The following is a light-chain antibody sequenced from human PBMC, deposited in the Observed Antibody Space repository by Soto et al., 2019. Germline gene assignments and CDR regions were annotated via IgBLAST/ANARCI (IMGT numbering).Light chain of an antibody. Sequence: QSALTQAASVSGSPGQSITISCNGTSIDVGGYNFVSWYQQHPGKAPKLMIHDVTTRPSGVSIRFSGSKSGTTASLTISGLQPEDEADYYCCSYASRTSYVFGTGTKVTLL. J-gene: IGLJ1*01. CDR1: SIDVGGYNF. V-gene: IGLV2-14*01. CDR3: CSYASRTSYV. CDR2: DVT.